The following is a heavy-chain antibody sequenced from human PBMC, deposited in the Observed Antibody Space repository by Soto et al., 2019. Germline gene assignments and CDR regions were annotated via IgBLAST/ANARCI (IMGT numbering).Heavy chain of an antibody. CDR3: ARDPPLSMIVVVGVDDF. CDR1: GFTLTTEN. J-gene: IGHJ4*02. V-gene: IGHV3-21*06. Sequence: GGSLRLSCTGLGFTLTTENMNCVRQAPGKGLEWVSSISSRSTFINYADSVKGRFTISRDNDKGLVYLQMNSLRAEDTAVYYCARDPPLSMIVVVGVDDFWGQGTLVTVSS. D-gene: IGHD3-22*01. CDR2: ISSRSTFI.